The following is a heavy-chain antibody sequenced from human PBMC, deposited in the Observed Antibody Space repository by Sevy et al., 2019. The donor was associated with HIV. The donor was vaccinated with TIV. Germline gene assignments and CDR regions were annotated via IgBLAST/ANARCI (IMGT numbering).Heavy chain of an antibody. CDR3: AREVYPRHNSSGYRGY. CDR1: GYSISSGYY. D-gene: IGHD3-22*01. V-gene: IGHV4-38-2*02. CDR2: IYHSGST. Sequence: SETLSLTYTVSGYSISSGYYWGWIRQPPGKGLEWIGSIYHSGSTYYNPSLKSRVTISVDTSKNQFSLKLSSVTAADTAVYYCAREVYPRHNSSGYRGYWGQGTLVTVSS. J-gene: IGHJ4*02.